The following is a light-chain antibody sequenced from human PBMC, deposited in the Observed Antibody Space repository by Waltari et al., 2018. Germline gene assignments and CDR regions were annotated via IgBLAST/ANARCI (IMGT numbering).Light chain of an antibody. V-gene: IGKV4-1*01. CDR3: QQYYSTPYT. J-gene: IGKJ2*01. CDR2: WAS. Sequence: QSPDSLAVSLGERATINCKSSQSVLYSSNNKNYLAWYQQKPGQPPKLLIYWASTRESGVPDRFSGSGSGTDFTLTISSLQAEDVAVYYCQQYYSTPYTFGQGTKLEIK. CDR1: QSVLYSSNNKNY.